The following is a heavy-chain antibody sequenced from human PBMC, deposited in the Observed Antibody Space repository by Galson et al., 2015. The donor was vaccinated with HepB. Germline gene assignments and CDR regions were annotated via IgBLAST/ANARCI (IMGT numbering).Heavy chain of an antibody. CDR2: FDPEDGET. V-gene: IGHV1-24*01. D-gene: IGHD3-22*01. J-gene: IGHJ4*02. CDR1: GYTLTELS. Sequence: SVKVSCKVSGYTLTELSMHWVRQAPGKGLEWMGGFDPEDGETIYAQKFQGRVTMTEDTSTDTAYMELSSLRSEDTAVYYCATRGKPYDSSGTLDYWGQGTLVTVSS. CDR3: ATRGKPYDSSGTLDY.